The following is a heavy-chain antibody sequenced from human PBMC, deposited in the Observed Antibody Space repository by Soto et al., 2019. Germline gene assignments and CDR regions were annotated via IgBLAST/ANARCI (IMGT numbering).Heavy chain of an antibody. Sequence: SETLSLTCAVYGGSFSGYYWSWIRQPPGKGLEWIGEINHSGSTNYNPSLKSRVTISVDTSKNQISLKLSSVTAADTAVYYCARRRSSSGWYRWDYWGQGTLVTVSS. V-gene: IGHV4-34*01. CDR2: INHSGST. CDR3: ARRRSSSGWYRWDY. CDR1: GGSFSGYY. D-gene: IGHD6-19*01. J-gene: IGHJ4*02.